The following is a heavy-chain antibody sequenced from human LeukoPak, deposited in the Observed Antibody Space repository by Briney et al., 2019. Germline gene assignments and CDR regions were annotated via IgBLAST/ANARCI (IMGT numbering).Heavy chain of an antibody. V-gene: IGHV3-30*18. CDR3: AKGGFWSGYYGSVFDY. CDR2: ISYDGSNK. J-gene: IGHJ4*02. CDR1: GFTFSSYG. Sequence: GRSLRLSCAASGFTFSSYGMHWVRQAPGKGLEWVAVISYDGSNKYYADSVKGRFTISRDNSKNTLYLQMNSLRAEDTAVYYCAKGGFWSGYYGSVFDYWGQGTLVTVSS. D-gene: IGHD3-3*01.